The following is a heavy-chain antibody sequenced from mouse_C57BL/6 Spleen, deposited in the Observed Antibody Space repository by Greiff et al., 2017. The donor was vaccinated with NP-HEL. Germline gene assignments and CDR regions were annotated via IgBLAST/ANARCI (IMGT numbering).Heavy chain of an antibody. J-gene: IGHJ3*01. CDR1: GYTFTDYE. V-gene: IGHV1-15*01. CDR3: TRGGGNYGFAY. Sequence: QVQLQQSGAELVRPGASVTLSCKASGYTFTDYEMHWVKQTPVHGLEWIGAIDPETGGTAYNQKFKGKAILTADKSSSTAYMELRSLTSEDCAVYYCTRGGGNYGFAYWGQGTLVTVSA. CDR2: IDPETGGT. D-gene: IGHD2-1*01.